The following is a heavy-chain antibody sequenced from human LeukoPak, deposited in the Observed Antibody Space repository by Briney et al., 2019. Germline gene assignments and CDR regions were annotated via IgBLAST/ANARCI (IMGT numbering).Heavy chain of an antibody. CDR1: GGSINSTYY. J-gene: IGHJ6*03. CDR3: ARGWSYGPPAYYYYYYYMDV. Sequence: SETLSLTCIVSGGSINSTYYWGWIRQPPGKGLEWIGYIYYSGATNYNPSLKSRVTMSVDTSKKEFSLKLTSVTAADTAVYYCARGWSYGPPAYYYYYYYMDVWGKGTTVTISS. CDR2: IYYSGAT. V-gene: IGHV4-59*01. D-gene: IGHD5-18*01.